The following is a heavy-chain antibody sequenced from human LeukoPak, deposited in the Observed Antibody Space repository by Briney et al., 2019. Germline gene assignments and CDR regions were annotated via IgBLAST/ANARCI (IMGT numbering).Heavy chain of an antibody. V-gene: IGHV4-59*08. CDR3: ARHVGGRFGESDY. CDR2: IYYSGGT. CDR1: GGSISSYY. Sequence: SETLSLTCTVSGGSISSYYWSWIRQPPGKGLEWIGYIYYSGGTNYNPSLKSRVTISVDTSKNQFSLKLSSVTAADTAVYYCARHVGGRFGESDYWGQGTLVTVSS. D-gene: IGHD3-10*01. J-gene: IGHJ4*02.